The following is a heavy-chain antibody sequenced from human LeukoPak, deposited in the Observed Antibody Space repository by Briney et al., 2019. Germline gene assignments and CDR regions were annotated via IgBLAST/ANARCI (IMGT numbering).Heavy chain of an antibody. CDR1: GGSISSGGYY. Sequence: SETLSLTCTVSGGSISSGGYYWSWIRQPPGTGLEWIGYIYYSGSTYYNPSLKSRVTISVDTSKNQFSLKLSSVTAADTAVYYCARAPYWNYDYWGQGTLVTVSS. J-gene: IGHJ4*02. CDR3: ARAPYWNYDY. V-gene: IGHV4-30-4*08. D-gene: IGHD1-7*01. CDR2: IYYSGST.